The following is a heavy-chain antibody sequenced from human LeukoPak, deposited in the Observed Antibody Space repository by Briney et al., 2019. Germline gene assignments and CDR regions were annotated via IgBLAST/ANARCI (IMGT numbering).Heavy chain of an antibody. CDR3: ARGGYYGSGNDFRFDP. CDR2: IYYSGST. CDR1: GGSISSYY. V-gene: IGHV4-59*01. D-gene: IGHD3-10*01. Sequence: PSETLSLTCTVSGGSISSYYWSWIRQPPGKGLEWIGYIYYSGSTNYRPSLKSRVTISVDTSKNQFSLKLSSVTAADTAVYYCARGGYYGSGNDFRFDPWGQGTLVTVSS. J-gene: IGHJ5*02.